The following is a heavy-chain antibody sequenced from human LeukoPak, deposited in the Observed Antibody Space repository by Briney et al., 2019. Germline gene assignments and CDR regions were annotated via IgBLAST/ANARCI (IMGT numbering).Heavy chain of an antibody. D-gene: IGHD3-10*01. CDR3: AKLGSGTNNWFDP. CDR1: GGSISNYY. CDR2: IYYSGST. Sequence: SETLSLTRTVSGGSISNYYWTWIRQPPGKGLEWIGYIYYSGSTNYNPSLKSRVTISVDTSKNQFSLKLSSVTAADTAVYYCAKLGSGTNNWFDPWGQGTLVTVSS. V-gene: IGHV4-59*08. J-gene: IGHJ5*02.